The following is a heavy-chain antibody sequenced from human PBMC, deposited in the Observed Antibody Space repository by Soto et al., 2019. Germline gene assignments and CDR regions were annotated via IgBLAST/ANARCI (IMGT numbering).Heavy chain of an antibody. Sequence: SETLSLTCTVSGGSISSSSYYWGWIRQPPGKGLEWIGSIYYSGSTYYNPSLKSRVTISVDTSKNQFSLKLSSVTAADTAVYYCARLPARWIQLWSFDYWGQGTLVTVSS. CDR1: GGSISSSSYY. D-gene: IGHD5-18*01. J-gene: IGHJ4*02. CDR3: ARLPARWIQLWSFDY. CDR2: IYYSGST. V-gene: IGHV4-39*01.